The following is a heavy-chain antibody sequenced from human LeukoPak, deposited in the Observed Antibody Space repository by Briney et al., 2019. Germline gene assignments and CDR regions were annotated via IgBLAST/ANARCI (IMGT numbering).Heavy chain of an antibody. CDR2: ISSSSSTI. CDR1: GFTFSSYS. J-gene: IGHJ4*02. CDR3: ASDFVVVPAALDY. V-gene: IGHV3-48*01. Sequence: PGGSLRLSCAASGFTFSSYSMNWVRQAPGKGLEWVSYISSSSSTIYYADSVKGRFTISRDNAKNSLYLQMNNLRVEDTAVYYCASDFVVVPAALDYWGQGTLVTVSS. D-gene: IGHD2-2*01.